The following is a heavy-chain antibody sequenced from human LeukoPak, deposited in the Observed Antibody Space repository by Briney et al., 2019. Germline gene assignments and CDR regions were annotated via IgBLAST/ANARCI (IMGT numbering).Heavy chain of an antibody. CDR1: GFTFSSYA. D-gene: IGHD3-22*01. V-gene: IGHV3-23*01. Sequence: GGSLRLSCAASGFTFSSYAMSWVRQAPGKGLEWVSAISGSGGSTYYADSVKGRFTISRDNSKNTLCLQMNSLRAEDTAVYYCATNPHYYDSSGPFHWGQGTLVTVSS. J-gene: IGHJ4*02. CDR3: ATNPHYYDSSGPFH. CDR2: ISGSGGST.